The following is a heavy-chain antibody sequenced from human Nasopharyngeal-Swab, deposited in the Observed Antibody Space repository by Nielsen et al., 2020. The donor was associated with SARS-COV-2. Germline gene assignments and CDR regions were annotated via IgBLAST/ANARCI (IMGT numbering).Heavy chain of an antibody. CDR2: IYYSGST. V-gene: IGHV4-31*03. D-gene: IGHD3-10*01. CDR1: GGSISSGGYY. CDR3: ARDSRGITMVRGVMNWFDP. J-gene: IGHJ5*02. Sequence: LRLSCTVSGGSISSGGYYWSWIRQHPGKGLEWIGYIYYSGSTYYNPSLKSRVTISVDTSKNQFSLKLSSVTAADKAVYYCARDSRGITMVRGVMNWFDPWGQGTLVTVSS.